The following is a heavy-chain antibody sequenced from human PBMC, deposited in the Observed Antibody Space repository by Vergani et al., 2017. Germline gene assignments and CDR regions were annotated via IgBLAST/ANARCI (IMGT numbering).Heavy chain of an antibody. CDR3: ARGARRGGSGSYHL. Sequence: QVQLQESGPGLVKPSGTLSLTCAVSGGSISSSNWWSWVRQPPGKGLEWFGEIYHSGSTHYNPSLKSRVTLSVDKSKNQFSLKLSSVTAADTAVYYCARGARRGGSGSYHLWGQGSLVTVPS. J-gene: IGHJ4*02. CDR2: IYHSGST. CDR1: GGSISSSNW. V-gene: IGHV4-4*02. D-gene: IGHD3-10*01.